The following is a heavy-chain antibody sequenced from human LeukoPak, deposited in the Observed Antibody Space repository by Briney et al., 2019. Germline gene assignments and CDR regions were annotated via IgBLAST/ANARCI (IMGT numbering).Heavy chain of an antibody. CDR2: FSPDDSEP. J-gene: IGHJ5*01. CDR1: GYSFASYW. V-gene: IGHV5-51*01. CDR3: ARVGGFSRNWFDS. D-gene: IGHD3-3*02. Sequence: GESPQISCKGSGYSFASYWVGGVRQMPGKGREGMWGFSPDDSEPTYRPSFRGHVTISGDKSISTAYLQWISLKASDTAMYYCARVGGFSRNWFDSWAREPWSPSPQ.